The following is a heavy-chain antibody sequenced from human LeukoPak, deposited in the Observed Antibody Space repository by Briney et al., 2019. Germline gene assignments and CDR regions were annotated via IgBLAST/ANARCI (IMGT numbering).Heavy chain of an antibody. J-gene: IGHJ3*02. Sequence: SVRVSCKASGGTFSSYAISWVRQAPGQGLEWMGRIIPILGIANYAQKFQGRVTITADKSTSTAYMELSSLRSEDTAVYYCARGSPPDAFDIWGQGTMVTVSS. CDR3: ARGSPPDAFDI. V-gene: IGHV1-69*04. CDR1: GGTFSSYA. CDR2: IIPILGIA. D-gene: IGHD2-15*01.